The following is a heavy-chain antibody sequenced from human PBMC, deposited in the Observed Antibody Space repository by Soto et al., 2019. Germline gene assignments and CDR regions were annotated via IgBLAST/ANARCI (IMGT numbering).Heavy chain of an antibody. J-gene: IGHJ4*02. CDR1: GFTFSGYW. V-gene: IGHV3-7*01. Sequence: EVQLVESGGGLVQPGGSLRLSCAASGFTFSGYWMTWARQAPGKGLEWVAQIKDDGSEKFYVDSVKGRFTISRDNADNLLYLQMNSLRAEDTAVYFCARDGYRSGGRCYRRNDYWGQGTLVIVSS. CDR3: ARDGYRSGGRCYRRNDY. D-gene: IGHD2-15*01. CDR2: IKDDGSEK.